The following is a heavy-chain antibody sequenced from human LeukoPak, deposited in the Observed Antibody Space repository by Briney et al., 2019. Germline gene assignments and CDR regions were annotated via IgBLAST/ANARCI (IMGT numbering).Heavy chain of an antibody. V-gene: IGHV3-66*01. J-gene: IGHJ4*02. CDR2: IYSGGST. CDR3: ARGNMTTVITGY. D-gene: IGHD4-17*01. CDR1: GFTVSSNY. Sequence: GGSLRLSCAASGFTVSSNYMSWVRQAPGKGLEWVSVIYSGGSTYYADSVKGRFTIPRDNSKNTLYLQMNSLRVEDTAVYYCARGNMTTVITGYWGQGTLVTVSS.